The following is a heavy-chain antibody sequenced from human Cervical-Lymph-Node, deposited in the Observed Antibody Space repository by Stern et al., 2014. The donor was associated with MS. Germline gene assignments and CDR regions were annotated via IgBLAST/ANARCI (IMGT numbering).Heavy chain of an antibody. Sequence: VQLEESGPGLVKPSETLSLTCTVSGGSINNYSLSWIRQPPGQGLEYIGYIYYSWSTKYNPSLKSTVTISVDTSKNQFSLNLRSVTAADTAVYFCAKEENQVGGLDYWGQGTLVTVSS. CDR3: AKEENQVGGLDY. V-gene: IGHV4-59*01. D-gene: IGHD1-26*01. CDR2: IYYSWST. CDR1: GGSINNYS. J-gene: IGHJ4*02.